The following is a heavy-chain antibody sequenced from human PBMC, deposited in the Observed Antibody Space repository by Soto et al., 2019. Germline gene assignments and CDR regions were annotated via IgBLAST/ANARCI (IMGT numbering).Heavy chain of an antibody. V-gene: IGHV4-4*07. J-gene: IGHJ4*02. CDR3: ARGGIQLSYAFDY. CDR2: IYTSGAT. Sequence: QVQLQESGPGLVKPSETLSLTCSVSGSSFSNFYWSWIRQSAGKGLEWIGRIYTSGATSYNPSLKSRVKMSVDTSETQMSLNLRSVTAADTAVYYCARGGIQLSYAFDYWGQGILVTVSS. D-gene: IGHD5-18*01. CDR1: GSSFSNFY.